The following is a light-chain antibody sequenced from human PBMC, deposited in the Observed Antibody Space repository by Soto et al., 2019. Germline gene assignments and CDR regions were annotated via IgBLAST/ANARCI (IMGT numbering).Light chain of an antibody. CDR3: QQYSSFPWT. CDR1: QDISSV. CDR2: AAF. Sequence: AIRMTQSPSSFSAFTGDKVTITCRASQDISSVLAWYQQNPGKAPKLLIYAAFTLQSGVPSRFSGSGSETDFTLTISGLQSEDCATYYCQQYSSFPWTFGQGTKVEIK. J-gene: IGKJ1*01. V-gene: IGKV1-8*01.